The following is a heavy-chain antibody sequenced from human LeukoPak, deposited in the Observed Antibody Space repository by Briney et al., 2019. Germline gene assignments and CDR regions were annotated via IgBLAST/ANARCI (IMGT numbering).Heavy chain of an antibody. Sequence: GGSLRLSCAASGFTFDDYAMHWVRHAPGKGLEWVSGISWNSGSIGYADSVKGRFTISRENAKNSLYLQMNSLRAEDTALYYCATGGPHGPYYFDYWGQGTLVTVSS. CDR1: GFTFDDYA. D-gene: IGHD3/OR15-3a*01. V-gene: IGHV3-9*01. CDR2: ISWNSGSI. CDR3: ATGGPHGPYYFDY. J-gene: IGHJ4*02.